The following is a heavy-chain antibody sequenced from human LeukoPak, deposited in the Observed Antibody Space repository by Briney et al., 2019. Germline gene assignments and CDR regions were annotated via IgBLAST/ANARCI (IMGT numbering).Heavy chain of an antibody. J-gene: IGHJ3*02. D-gene: IGHD6-6*01. CDR3: ARDRTGGSIDSSSSYSKGGAEDAFDI. V-gene: IGHV4-39*07. CDR1: GGSISSNGYY. Sequence: PSETLSLTCTVSGGSISSNGYYWGWIRQPPGKGLEWIGSIYHSGSTYYNPSLKSRVTISVDTSKNQFSLKLSSVTAADTAVYYCARDRTGGSIDSSSSYSKGGAEDAFDIWGQGTMVTVSS. CDR2: IYHSGST.